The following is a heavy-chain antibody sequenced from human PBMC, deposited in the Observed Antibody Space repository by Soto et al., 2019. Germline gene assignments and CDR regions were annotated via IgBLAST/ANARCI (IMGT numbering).Heavy chain of an antibody. CDR3: AREPTKFASGWYFDD. CDR2: ISHDGKAV. D-gene: IGHD6-19*01. J-gene: IGHJ4*02. V-gene: IGHV3-30*03. Sequence: QVQLVESGGGVVQPGRSLTLSCAASGFTFSDYGMHWVRQVPGERPEWVGVISHDGKAVYYADFVKGRLTITRDNSLNTLYLQVNSLRNADTAVYYCAREPTKFASGWYFDDWGQGTLVTVSS. CDR1: GFTFSDYG.